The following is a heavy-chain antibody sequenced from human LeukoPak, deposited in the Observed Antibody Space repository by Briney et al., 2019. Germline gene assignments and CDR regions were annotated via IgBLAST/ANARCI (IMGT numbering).Heavy chain of an antibody. J-gene: IGHJ4*02. CDR3: ARSPVDCTNGVCYHDY. CDR2: INHSGST. D-gene: IGHD2-8*01. Sequence: SETLSLTCAVYGGSFSGYYWSWIRQPPGKGLEWIGEINHSGSTNYNPSLKSRVTISVDTSKNQFSLKLSSVTAADTAVYCCARSPVDCTNGVCYHDYWGQGTLVTVSS. CDR1: GGSFSGYY. V-gene: IGHV4-34*01.